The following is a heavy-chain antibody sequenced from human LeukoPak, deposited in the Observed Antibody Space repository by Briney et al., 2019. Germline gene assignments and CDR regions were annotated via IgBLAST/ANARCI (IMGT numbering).Heavy chain of an antibody. V-gene: IGHV1-2*02. CDR3: ARDFSWGPDL. D-gene: IGHD7-27*01. CDR2: INGNSGDT. J-gene: IGHJ5*02. CDR1: GFSLTGHY. Sequence: ASVKVSCKGSGFSLTGHYMHWLRQAPGQGLEWMGWINGNSGDTNYAQKFQDRVIMTRDTSVNTVYMELSRLRSDDTATYYCARDFSWGPDLWGQGTLVIVSS.